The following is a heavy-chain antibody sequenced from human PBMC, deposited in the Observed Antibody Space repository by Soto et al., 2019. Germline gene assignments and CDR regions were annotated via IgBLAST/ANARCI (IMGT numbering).Heavy chain of an antibody. J-gene: IGHJ6*02. V-gene: IGHV1-18*01. CDR1: GYIFVIYG. CDR3: VMVDNYVTPTPQDV. Sequence: QVQLVQSGDEVKKPGASVKVSCKASGYIFVIYGIAWVRQAPGQGLEWMGWISPYTGNTHSATKVQGRLTMTTDTSTSTACMDLGSLTSDDTAVYYCVMVDNYVTPTPQDVWGQGTTVTVSS. CDR2: ISPYTGNT. D-gene: IGHD3-16*01.